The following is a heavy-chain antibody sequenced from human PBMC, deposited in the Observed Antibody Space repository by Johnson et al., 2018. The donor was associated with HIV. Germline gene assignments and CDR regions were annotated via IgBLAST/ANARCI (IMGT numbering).Heavy chain of an antibody. Sequence: VQLVESGGGLVKPGGSLRLSCAASGFTFSNAWMSWVRQDPGKGLEWVGRIKSKTDGGTTDYAAPVKGRFTISRDDSKNTLYLQMNSLKTEDTAVYYCTTDRGGEIAVAGPDAFDIWGQGTMVTVSS. CDR1: GFTFSNAW. CDR3: TTDRGGEIAVAGPDAFDI. V-gene: IGHV3-15*01. CDR2: IKSKTDGGTT. J-gene: IGHJ3*02. D-gene: IGHD6-19*01.